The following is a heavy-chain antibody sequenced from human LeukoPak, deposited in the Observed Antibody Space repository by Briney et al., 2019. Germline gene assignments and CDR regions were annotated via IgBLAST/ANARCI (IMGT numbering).Heavy chain of an antibody. CDR2: ISYDGRNK. J-gene: IGHJ3*02. V-gene: IGHV3-30*04. CDR1: GFTFSTYA. D-gene: IGHD3-9*01. CDR3: AKGYYEIHDAIDI. Sequence: PGGSLRLSCAVSGFTFSTYAMHWVRQAPGKGLEWVAFISYDGRNKYYADSVKGRFTISRDNSKNTLFLQMNSLRAEDTAVYYCAKGYYEIHDAIDIWGQGTMVTVSS.